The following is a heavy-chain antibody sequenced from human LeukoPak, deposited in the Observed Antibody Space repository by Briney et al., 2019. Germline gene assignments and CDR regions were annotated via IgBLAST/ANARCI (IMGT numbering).Heavy chain of an antibody. D-gene: IGHD3-16*01. CDR2: ISADNANT. CDR3: ARDKSPYIMDV. CDR1: GYTFTRYG. V-gene: IGHV1-18*01. J-gene: IGHJ6*02. Sequence: ASVKVSCKASGYTFTRYGISWVRQAPGHVLEWMGWISADNANTNFAQKFQDRVIMTTDTSTSTAYMEVRSLRSDDTAIYYCARDKSPYIMDVWGQGTTVTVSS.